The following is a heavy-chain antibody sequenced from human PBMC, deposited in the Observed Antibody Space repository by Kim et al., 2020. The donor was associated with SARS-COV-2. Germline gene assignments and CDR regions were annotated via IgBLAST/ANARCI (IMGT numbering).Heavy chain of an antibody. D-gene: IGHD6-19*01. CDR3: AKERRSSGWATFDY. J-gene: IGHJ4*02. Sequence: ADALKGRWCISRDNSKNSVYLQMTSVRNEDTAWYYCAKERRSSGWATFDYWGQGTLVTVAS. V-gene: IGHV3-43*01.